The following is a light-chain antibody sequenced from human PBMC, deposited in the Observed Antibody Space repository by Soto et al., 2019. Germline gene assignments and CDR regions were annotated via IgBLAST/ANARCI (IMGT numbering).Light chain of an antibody. CDR2: WAS. CDR1: QSVFYSPKNKNY. V-gene: IGKV4-1*01. Sequence: DIVMTQSPDSLAVSLGERATINCKSSQSVFYSPKNKNYLAWYQQKPGQPPKLLIYWASTRESGVPDRFSGSGSGTDFTLTISSLQAEDGAVYYCQQYYATPLTFGPGTKVDIK. CDR3: QQYYATPLT. J-gene: IGKJ3*01.